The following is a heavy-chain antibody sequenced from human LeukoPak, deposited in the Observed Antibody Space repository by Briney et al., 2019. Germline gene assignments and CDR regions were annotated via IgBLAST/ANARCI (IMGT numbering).Heavy chain of an antibody. CDR3: AKGGSSSWDYFDY. V-gene: IGHV3-23*01. Sequence: GGSLRLSCVASGFTFSTYGMSWVRQAPGKGLEWVSAISGSGGSTYYADSVKGRFTISRDNSKNTLYLQMNSLRAEDTAVYYCAKGGSSSWDYFDYWGPGTLVTVSS. D-gene: IGHD6-13*01. CDR2: ISGSGGST. CDR1: GFTFSTYG. J-gene: IGHJ4*02.